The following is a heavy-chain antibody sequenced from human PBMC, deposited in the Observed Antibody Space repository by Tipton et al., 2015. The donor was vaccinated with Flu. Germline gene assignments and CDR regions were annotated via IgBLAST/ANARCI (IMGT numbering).Heavy chain of an antibody. V-gene: IGHV1-2*06. CDR2: INPKSGDT. J-gene: IGHJ4*02. CDR1: GYTFTGYI. CDR3: TRKYPSYGGTPNPGF. D-gene: IGHD4-23*01. Sequence: QVQLVQSGAQVKKPGASVKVSCKPSGYTFTGYIMHWVRQAPGQGLEWMGRINPKSGDTDYAQKFQGRITMTRDTSISTAFMELRSLTSDDTAVYFCTRKYPSYGGTPNPGFWGQGTRVPFS.